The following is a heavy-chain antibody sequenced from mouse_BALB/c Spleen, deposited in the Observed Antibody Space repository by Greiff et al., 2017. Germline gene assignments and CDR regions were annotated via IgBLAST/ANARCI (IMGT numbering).Heavy chain of an antibody. V-gene: IGHV5-6*01. CDR3: ARHGGDGNYDYFDY. CDR2: ISSGGSYT. D-gene: IGHD2-1*01. Sequence: EVQRVESGGDLVKPGGSLKLSCAASGFTFSSYGMSWVRQTPDKRLEWVATISSGGSYTYYPDSVKGRFTISRDNAKNTLYLQKSSLKSEDTAMYYWARHGGDGNYDYFDYWGQGTTLTVSS. J-gene: IGHJ2*01. CDR1: GFTFSSYG.